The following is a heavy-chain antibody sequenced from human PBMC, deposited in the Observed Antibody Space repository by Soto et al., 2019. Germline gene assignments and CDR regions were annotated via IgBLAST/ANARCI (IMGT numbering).Heavy chain of an antibody. D-gene: IGHD3-10*01. CDR1: GFTFSSYW. J-gene: IGHJ4*02. V-gene: IGHV3-7*05. CDR2: IKQDGSEK. Sequence: EVQLVESGGGLVQPGGSLRLSCAASGFTFSSYWTSWVRQAPGKGLEWVANIKQDGSEKYYVDSVKGRFTISRDNAKNSLYLQMNSLRAEDTAVYYCVYYYFDYWGQGTLVTVSS. CDR3: VYYYFDY.